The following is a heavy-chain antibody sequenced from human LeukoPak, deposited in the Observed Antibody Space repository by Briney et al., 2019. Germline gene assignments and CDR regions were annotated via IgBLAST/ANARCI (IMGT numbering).Heavy chain of an antibody. V-gene: IGHV3-53*01. CDR1: GFSFSSYE. Sequence: GSLRLSCAASGFSFSSYEMNWVRQAPGKGLEQVSVIYSGGDRYYADSVKGRFTISRDNSKNTLYLQMNSLRAEDTAVYYCATGGEYYDSGGYGHDHWGQGTLVTVSS. D-gene: IGHD3-22*01. CDR3: ATGGEYYDSGGYGHDH. J-gene: IGHJ4*02. CDR2: IYSGGDR.